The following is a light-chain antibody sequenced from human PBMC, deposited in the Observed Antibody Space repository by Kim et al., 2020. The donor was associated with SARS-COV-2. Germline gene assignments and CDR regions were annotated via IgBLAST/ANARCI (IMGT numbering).Light chain of an antibody. CDR2: DAS. V-gene: IGKV1-33*01. CDR3: QHFDTPPPT. J-gene: IGKJ1*01. Sequence: SASVGDRVTITCQASQDISNWLNWYQQKPGKAPTLLIYDASTLEDGISPRFSGSGSGTKFTLTISKLYPEDFGTYFCQHFDTPPPTFGQGTKVEIK. CDR1: QDISNW.